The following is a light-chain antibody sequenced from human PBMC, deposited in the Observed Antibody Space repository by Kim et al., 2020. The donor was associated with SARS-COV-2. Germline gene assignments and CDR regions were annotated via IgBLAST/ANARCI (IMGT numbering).Light chain of an antibody. CDR1: SSDVGAYNY. J-gene: IGLJ1*01. Sequence: QSALTQPASVSASPGQSITISCTGTSSDVGAYNYVSWYQQHPGKAPKLMIYDVSNRPSGVSNRFSGSKSGNTASLIISGLQAEDEADYYCSSYTSSSTLVFGTGTKVTVL. CDR3: SSYTSSSTLV. V-gene: IGLV2-14*03. CDR2: DVS.